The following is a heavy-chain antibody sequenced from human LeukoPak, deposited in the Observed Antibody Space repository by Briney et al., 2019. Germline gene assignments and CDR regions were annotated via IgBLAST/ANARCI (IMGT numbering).Heavy chain of an antibody. V-gene: IGHV4-39*01. J-gene: IGHJ5*02. CDR3: ASLSYYDSSGYLRFDP. Sequence: SVTLSLTCTVSGGSISSSSYYWGWIRQPPGKGLEWIGSIYYSGSTYYNPSLKGRVTISVDTSKNQFSLKLSSVTAADTAVYYCASLSYYDSSGYLRFDPWGQGTLVTVSS. D-gene: IGHD3-22*01. CDR2: IYYSGST. CDR1: GGSISSSSYY.